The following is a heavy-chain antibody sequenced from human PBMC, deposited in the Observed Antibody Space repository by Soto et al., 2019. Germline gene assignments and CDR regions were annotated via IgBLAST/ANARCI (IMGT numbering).Heavy chain of an antibody. CDR1: GGSLSGYY. CDR3: ARVDLAVVYYDFWSGYYTRGYYFDY. CDR2: INHSGST. Sequence: PSETLSLTCAVYGGSLSGYYWRWIRQPPGNGLEWIGEINHSGSTNYNPSLKSRVTISVDTSKNQSSLKLRSVTAADTDVYYCARVDLAVVYYDFWSGYYTRGYYFDYWGQGTLVTVSS. D-gene: IGHD3-3*01. V-gene: IGHV4-34*01. J-gene: IGHJ4*02.